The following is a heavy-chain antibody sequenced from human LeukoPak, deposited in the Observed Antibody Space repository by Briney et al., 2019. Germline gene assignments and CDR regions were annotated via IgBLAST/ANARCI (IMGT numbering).Heavy chain of an antibody. CDR2: IHHSGGT. V-gene: IGHV4-59*13. D-gene: IGHD1-14*01. CDR3: ASGPEGRDY. J-gene: IGHJ4*02. Sequence: SETLSLTCTVSGGSISSFYWSWIRQPPGKELEWIGHIHHSGGTNYNPSLKSRVSISLDMSENQFSLKLNSVTAADTAMYYCASGPEGRDYWGQGTLVTVSS. CDR1: GGSISSFY.